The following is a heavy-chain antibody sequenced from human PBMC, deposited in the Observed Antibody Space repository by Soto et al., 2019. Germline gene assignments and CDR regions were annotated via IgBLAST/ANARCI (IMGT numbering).Heavy chain of an antibody. CDR2: ITFRGDYT. CDR3: AKLGTMGVFDN. CDR1: GFTFSSYA. D-gene: IGHD1-26*01. V-gene: IGHV3-23*01. Sequence: EVQLLESGGGLVQPGGSLRLSCAASGFTFSSYAMSWVRQAPGKGLEWLASITFRGDYTYYADSVKGRFTLSRDNSRNRLVLQMDSLKVEDTALYYCAKLGTMGVFDNWGQGTLLTVSS. J-gene: IGHJ4*02.